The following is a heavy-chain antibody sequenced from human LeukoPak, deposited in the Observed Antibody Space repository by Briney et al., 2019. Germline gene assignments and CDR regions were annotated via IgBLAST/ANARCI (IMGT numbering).Heavy chain of an antibody. D-gene: IGHD5/OR15-5a*01. CDR2: MNPNSGNT. J-gene: IGHJ6*03. CDR3: ARGVLRRIRSYYYYYMDV. V-gene: IGHV1-8*03. CDR1: GYTFTSYD. Sequence: GASVTVSCKASGYTFTSYDINWVRQATGQGLEWMGWMNPNSGNTGYAQKFQGRVTITRNTSISTAYMELSSLRSEDTAVYYCARGVLRRIRSYYYYYMDVWGKGTTVTVSS.